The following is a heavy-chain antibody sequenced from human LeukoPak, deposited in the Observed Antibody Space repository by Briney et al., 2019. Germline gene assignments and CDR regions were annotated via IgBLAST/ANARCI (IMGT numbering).Heavy chain of an antibody. D-gene: IGHD6-6*01. J-gene: IGHJ6*03. Sequence: ASVKVSCKASGYTFTSYYMHWVRQAPGQGLEWMGIINPSGGSTSYAQKFQGRVTMTRDMSTSTVYMELSSLRSEDTAVYYCARDRIAAIRYYYYYMDVWGKGTTVTVSS. CDR2: INPSGGST. CDR3: ARDRIAAIRYYYYYMDV. V-gene: IGHV1-46*01. CDR1: GYTFTSYY.